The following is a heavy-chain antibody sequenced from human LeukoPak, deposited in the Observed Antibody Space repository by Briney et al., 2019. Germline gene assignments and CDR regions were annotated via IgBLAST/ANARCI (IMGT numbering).Heavy chain of an antibody. D-gene: IGHD3-10*01. CDR3: VRGSSGTVVRGIAWAWFDP. Sequence: GGSLRLSCAASGFTFSSQWMSWIRHTPGIGLDWVANIKPDGGETYYVDSVNGRFTISRDNAKNSLYLQMNSLRAEDTAVYYCVRGSSGTVVRGIAWAWFDPWGQGTLVTVSS. V-gene: IGHV3-7*05. J-gene: IGHJ5*02. CDR1: GFTFSSQW. CDR2: IKPDGGET.